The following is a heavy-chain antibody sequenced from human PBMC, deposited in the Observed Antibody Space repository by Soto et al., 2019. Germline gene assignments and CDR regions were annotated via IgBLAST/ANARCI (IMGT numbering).Heavy chain of an antibody. V-gene: IGHV4-30-2*01. Sequence: KTSETLSLTCAVSGGSITSDGYSWSWIRQAPEKGLEWIGYIHHSGNTYYSPSLKSRVIISVDRSKNQFSLKLNSVTAADTAVYFCARERVLMLNSFDAGWLDPWGQGXLVTVYS. CDR2: IHHSGNT. J-gene: IGHJ5*02. CDR3: ARERVLMLNSFDAGWLDP. CDR1: GGSITSDGYS. D-gene: IGHD2-8*01.